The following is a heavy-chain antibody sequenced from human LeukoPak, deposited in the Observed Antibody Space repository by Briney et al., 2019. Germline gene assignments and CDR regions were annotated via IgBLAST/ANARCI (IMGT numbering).Heavy chain of an antibody. D-gene: IGHD3-22*01. CDR3: ARESGYYYDSRLFDY. V-gene: IGHV3-48*02. J-gene: IGHJ4*02. CDR1: GFTFSSYS. Sequence: GGSLRLSCAASGFTFSSYSMNWVRQAPGKGLEWVSYISSSSSTIYYADSVKGRFTISRDNAKNSLYLQMNSLRDEDTAVYYCARESGYYYDSRLFDYWGQGTLVTVSS. CDR2: ISSSSSTI.